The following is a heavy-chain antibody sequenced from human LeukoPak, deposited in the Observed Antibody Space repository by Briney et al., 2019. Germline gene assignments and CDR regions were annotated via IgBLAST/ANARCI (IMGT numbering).Heavy chain of an antibody. Sequence: SETLSLTCTVSGGSISSSSYYWGWIRQPPGKGLEWIGSIYYSGSTYYNPSLKSRVTISVDTSKNQFSLKLSSVTAADTAVYYCASRARSWSHAFDIWGQGTMVTVSS. J-gene: IGHJ3*02. CDR2: IYYSGST. D-gene: IGHD6-6*01. CDR1: GGSISSSSYY. CDR3: ASRARSWSHAFDI. V-gene: IGHV4-39*01.